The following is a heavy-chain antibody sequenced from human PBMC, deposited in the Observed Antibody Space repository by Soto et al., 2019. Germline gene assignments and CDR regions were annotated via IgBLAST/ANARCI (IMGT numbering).Heavy chain of an antibody. Sequence: KVSCKASGGTFSSYAISWVRQAPGQGLEWMGGIIPIFGTANYAQKFQGRVTITADESTSTAYMELSSLRSEDTAVYYCANSYGYYYYYGMDVWGQGTTVTVSS. CDR2: IIPIFGTA. CDR3: ANSYGYYYYYGMDV. V-gene: IGHV1-69*01. J-gene: IGHJ6*02. D-gene: IGHD5-18*01. CDR1: GGTFSSYA.